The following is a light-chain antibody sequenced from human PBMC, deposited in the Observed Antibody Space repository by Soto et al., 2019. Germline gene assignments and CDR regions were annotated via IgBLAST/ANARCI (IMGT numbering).Light chain of an antibody. CDR2: NNY. V-gene: IGLV1-44*01. CDR1: SSNIGSNT. Sequence: QSVLTQPPSASGTPGQRVTISCSGSSSNIGSNTVNWYQQLPGTAPKLLIYNNYYRPSGVTDRISASKSGTSASLAISGLQSEDEADYFCTSYTSSSTLDVFGTGTKLTVL. J-gene: IGLJ1*01. CDR3: TSYTSSSTLDV.